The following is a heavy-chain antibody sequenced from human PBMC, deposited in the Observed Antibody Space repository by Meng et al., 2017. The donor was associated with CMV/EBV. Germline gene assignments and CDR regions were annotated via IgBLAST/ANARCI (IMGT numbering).Heavy chain of an antibody. D-gene: IGHD2-2*01. J-gene: IGHJ5*02. CDR1: GGTFSSYA. CDR2: IIPILGIA. V-gene: IGHV1-69*10. CDR3: ASALRDSVVVPAATQEGGWFDP. Sequence: SVKVSCKASGGTFSSYAISWVRQATGQGLEWMGGIIPILGIANYAQKSQGRVTITADKSTSTAYMELSSLRSEDTAVYYCASALRDSVVVPAATQEGGWFDPWGQGTLVTVSS.